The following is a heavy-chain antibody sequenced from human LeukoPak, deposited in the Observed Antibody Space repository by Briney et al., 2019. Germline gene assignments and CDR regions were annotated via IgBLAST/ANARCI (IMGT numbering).Heavy chain of an antibody. CDR1: GDSVSSNSAA. D-gene: IGHD6-6*01. J-gene: IGHJ6*02. Sequence: SQTLSLTCAISGDSVSSNSAAWNWIRQSPSRGLEWLGRTYYRSKWYNDYAVSVKSRITINPDTSKNQFSLRLNSVTPEDTAVYYCARGRSLGSSSSGYYYYGMDVWGQGTTVTVSS. CDR3: ARGRSLGSSSSGYYYYGMDV. CDR2: TYYRSKWYN. V-gene: IGHV6-1*01.